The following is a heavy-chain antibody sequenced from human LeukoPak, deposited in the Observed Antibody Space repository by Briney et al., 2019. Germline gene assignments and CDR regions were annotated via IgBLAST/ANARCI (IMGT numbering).Heavy chain of an antibody. Sequence: SETLSLTCTVSGGSTSSYYWSWIRQPPGKGLGWMWYIYYSGSTNYNPSLKSRVTISVETSKNQFSLKLSSVTAADTAVYYCARYGLVGISEINGFDIWGQGTMVTVSS. D-gene: IGHD2-15*01. CDR3: ARYGLVGISEINGFDI. J-gene: IGHJ3*02. CDR1: GGSTSSYY. V-gene: IGHV4-59*12. CDR2: IYYSGST.